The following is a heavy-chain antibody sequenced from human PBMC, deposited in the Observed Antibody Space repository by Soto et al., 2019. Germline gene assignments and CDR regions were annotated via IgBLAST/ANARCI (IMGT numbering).Heavy chain of an antibody. CDR1: GYSFTSYW. CDR3: ARRSGLTQDLFEAFDI. CDR2: IYPGDSDT. V-gene: IGHV5-51*01. Sequence: GESLKISCKGSGYSFTSYWIGWVRQMPGKGLEWMGIIYPGDSDTRYSPSFQGQVTISADKSISTAYLQWSSLKASDTAMYYCARRSGLTQDLFEAFDIWGQGTMVTV. J-gene: IGHJ3*02. D-gene: IGHD5-12*01.